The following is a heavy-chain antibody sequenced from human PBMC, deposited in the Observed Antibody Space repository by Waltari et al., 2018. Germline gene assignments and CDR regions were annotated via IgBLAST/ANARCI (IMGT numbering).Heavy chain of an antibody. V-gene: IGHV3-23*01. D-gene: IGHD3-10*01. CDR3: AHLFVIRTFDAFDI. CDR2: LSAGGGSA. Sequence: EMQLLESGGCLVQPGGSLRLSCAASGFTFNIYAMSWVRQAPGKGLEWVSALSAGGGSAYYADSVKGRFTISRDNAKNTLYLQMHSLRAEDTAVYYCAHLFVIRTFDAFDIWGQGTMVTVSS. J-gene: IGHJ3*02. CDR1: GFTFNIYA.